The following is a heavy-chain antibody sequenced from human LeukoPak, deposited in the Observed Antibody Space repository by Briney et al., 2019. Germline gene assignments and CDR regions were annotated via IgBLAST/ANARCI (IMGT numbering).Heavy chain of an antibody. D-gene: IGHD3-10*01. V-gene: IGHV3-30*04. J-gene: IGHJ4*02. Sequence: PGGSLRLSCAASAFTFSSYNMHWVRQAPGKGLEWVALISYDGRNKYYADSVKGRFTISGDNSKTTLYLQMNSLRTEDTAIYYCVRGYGGYWFDYWGQGTLVTVSS. CDR2: ISYDGRNK. CDR1: AFTFSSYN. CDR3: VRGYGGYWFDY.